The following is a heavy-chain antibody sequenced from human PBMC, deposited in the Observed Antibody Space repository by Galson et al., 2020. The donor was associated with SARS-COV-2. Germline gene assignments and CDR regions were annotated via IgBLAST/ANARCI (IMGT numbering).Heavy chain of an antibody. D-gene: IGHD3-16*01. CDR2: IFHSGIT. V-gene: IGHV4-4*02. Sequence: SETLSLTCDVTGVSTRSNYWWGWVRQPPGKGLAWIGEIFHSGITNYNPSLKSRVSMSVDTSKNQFSLNVYSVTAADTAVYYCGSGSDFVWDYGGQGTLVTVSS. J-gene: IGHJ4*02. CDR3: GSGSDFVWDY. CDR1: GVSTRSNYW.